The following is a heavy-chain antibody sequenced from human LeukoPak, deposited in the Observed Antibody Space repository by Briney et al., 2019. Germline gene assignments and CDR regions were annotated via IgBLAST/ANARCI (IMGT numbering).Heavy chain of an antibody. J-gene: IGHJ4*02. CDR3: AADLSNPRMGASYLDS. D-gene: IGHD3-16*01. V-gene: IGHV1-58*01. Sequence: SVKVSCKASGFTSTNFAVQWARQARGQRLEWIGWIIVGSGATKCAQDFQERVTITRDLSTSTLYMELRSLTSEDTAVYYCAADLSNPRMGASYLDSWGQGTLVTVSS. CDR1: GFTSTNFA. CDR2: IIVGSGAT.